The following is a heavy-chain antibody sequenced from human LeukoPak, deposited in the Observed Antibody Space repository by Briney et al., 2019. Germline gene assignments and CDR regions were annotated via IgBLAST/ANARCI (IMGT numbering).Heavy chain of an antibody. Sequence: SETLSLTCTVSGGSISTYYWNWIRQPPGKGLEWIGSIYYSGSTYYNPSLKSRVTISVDTSKNQFSLKLSSVTAAGTAVYYCARGERFLEWLLYGWFDPWGQGTLVTVSS. J-gene: IGHJ5*02. CDR2: IYYSGST. CDR1: GGSISTYY. D-gene: IGHD3-3*01. CDR3: ARGERFLEWLLYGWFDP. V-gene: IGHV4-59*12.